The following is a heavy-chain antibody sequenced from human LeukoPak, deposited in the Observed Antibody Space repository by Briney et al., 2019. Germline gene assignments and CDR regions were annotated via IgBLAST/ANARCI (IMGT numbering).Heavy chain of an antibody. D-gene: IGHD2-2*01. J-gene: IGHJ4*02. V-gene: IGHV4-39*07. Sequence: SETLSLTCTVSGGSISSSSYYWGWIRQPPGKGLEWIGSIYYSGSTYYNPSLKSRVTISVDTSKNQFSLKLSSVTAADTAVYYCASIVVVQFDYWGQGTLVTVSS. CDR3: ASIVVVQFDY. CDR1: GGSISSSSYY. CDR2: IYYSGST.